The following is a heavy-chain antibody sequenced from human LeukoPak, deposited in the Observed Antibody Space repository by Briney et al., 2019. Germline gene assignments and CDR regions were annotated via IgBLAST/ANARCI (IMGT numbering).Heavy chain of an antibody. CDR3: ARGGYYGSGNDFRFDP. CDR2: IYYSGST. Sequence: PSETLSLTCTVCGGSISSYYWSWIRQPPGKGLEWIGYIYYSGSTNYKPSLKSRVTISVDTSKNQFSLKLSSVTAADTAVYYCARGGYYGSGNDFRFDPWGQGTLVTVSS. D-gene: IGHD3-10*01. CDR1: GGSISSYY. V-gene: IGHV4-59*01. J-gene: IGHJ5*02.